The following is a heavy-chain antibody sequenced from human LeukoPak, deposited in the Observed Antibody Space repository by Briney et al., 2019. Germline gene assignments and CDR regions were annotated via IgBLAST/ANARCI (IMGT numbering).Heavy chain of an antibody. V-gene: IGHV3-21*01. CDR3: AREGIAVAGTAHFDY. D-gene: IGHD6-19*01. Sequence: GGSLRLSCAASGFTFSTYSMNWVRQAPGKGLEWVSSISSNNRYIYYADSVKGRFTISRDNSKNTLYLQMNSLRAKGTAVYYCAREGIAVAGTAHFDYWGQGTLVTVSS. CDR2: ISSNNRYI. J-gene: IGHJ4*02. CDR1: GFTFSTYS.